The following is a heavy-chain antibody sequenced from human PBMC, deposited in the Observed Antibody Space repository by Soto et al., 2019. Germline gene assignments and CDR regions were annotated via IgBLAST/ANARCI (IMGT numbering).Heavy chain of an antibody. Sequence: EVQLLESGGDLVQPGGSLRLSCAASGFTFSSYAMSWVRQAPGKGLEWVSAISGSGGSTYYADSVKGRFTISRDNSKNTLYLQMISLRAEDTAVYYCAKATYYDVWSGYSGFDYWGQGTLVTVSS. CDR1: GFTFSSYA. J-gene: IGHJ4*02. CDR3: AKATYYDVWSGYSGFDY. V-gene: IGHV3-23*01. D-gene: IGHD3-3*01. CDR2: ISGSGGST.